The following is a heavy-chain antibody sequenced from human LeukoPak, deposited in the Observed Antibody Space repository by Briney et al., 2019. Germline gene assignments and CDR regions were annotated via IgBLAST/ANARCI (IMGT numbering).Heavy chain of an antibody. D-gene: IGHD6-13*01. J-gene: IGHJ4*02. V-gene: IGHV4-4*07. CDR2: IYTSGST. CDR1: GGSISSYY. CDR3: ARYGGETSSSWYRYYFDY. Sequence: PSETLSLTCTVSGGSISSYYWSWIRQPAGKGLEWIGRIYTSGSTNYNPSLKSRVTMSVDTSKNQFSLKLSSVTAADTAVYYCARYGGETSSSWYRYYFDYWGQGTLVTVSS.